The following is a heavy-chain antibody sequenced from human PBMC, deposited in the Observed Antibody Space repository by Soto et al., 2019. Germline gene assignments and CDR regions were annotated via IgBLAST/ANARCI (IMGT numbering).Heavy chain of an antibody. V-gene: IGHV3-30*18. Sequence: GGSLRLSCGASGFAFSSYAMHWVRQAPGKGLEWVGVISYDGNYIYYADSVKGRFTISRDNSKNTLYVQVNSLRPEDTAVYYCAKGILSATIGPYAMDVWGQGTTVTVSS. CDR1: GFAFSSYA. CDR2: ISYDGNYI. J-gene: IGHJ6*02. D-gene: IGHD3-16*01. CDR3: AKGILSATIGPYAMDV.